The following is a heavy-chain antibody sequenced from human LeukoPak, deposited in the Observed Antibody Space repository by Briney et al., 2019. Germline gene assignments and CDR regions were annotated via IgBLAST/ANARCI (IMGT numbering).Heavy chain of an antibody. Sequence: SETLSLTCTVSGGSISSYYWSWIRQPPGKGLEGIGYIYYSGSTNYNPSLKSRVTISVDTSRNQFSLKLSSVTAADTAVYYCARDGNYELSWRDWFDPWGQGTLVTVSS. CDR2: IYYSGST. V-gene: IGHV4-59*01. CDR1: GGSISSYY. D-gene: IGHD1-7*01. CDR3: ARDGNYELSWRDWFDP. J-gene: IGHJ5*02.